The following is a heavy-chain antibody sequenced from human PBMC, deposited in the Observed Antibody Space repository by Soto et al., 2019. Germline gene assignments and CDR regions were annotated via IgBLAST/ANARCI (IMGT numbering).Heavy chain of an antibody. D-gene: IGHD3-10*01. Sequence: PSEPLSLTCTVSGGSISSGGYYWSWIRQHPGKGLEWIGYIYYSGSTYYNPSLKSRVTISVDTSKNQFSLKLSSVTAADTAVYYCARDHYYGSGSYYYGFDYWGQGTLVTVSS. CDR3: ARDHYYGSGSYYYGFDY. CDR1: GGSISSGGYY. J-gene: IGHJ4*02. V-gene: IGHV4-31*03. CDR2: IYYSGST.